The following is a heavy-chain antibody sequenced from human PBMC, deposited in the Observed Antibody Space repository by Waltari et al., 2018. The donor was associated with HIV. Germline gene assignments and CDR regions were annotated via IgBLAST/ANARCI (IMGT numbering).Heavy chain of an antibody. CDR2: INQSGST. CDR1: GGSFSGYY. V-gene: IGHV4-34*01. CDR3: ARVSGAAAADTAFDY. D-gene: IGHD6-13*01. Sequence: QVQLQQWGAGLLKPSETLSLTCAVYGGSFSGYYWSWIRQPPGKGLEWIGEINQSGSTNSNPSLKSRVTISVDTSKNQFSLKLSSVTAADTAVYYCARVSGAAAADTAFDYWGQGTLVTVSS. J-gene: IGHJ4*02.